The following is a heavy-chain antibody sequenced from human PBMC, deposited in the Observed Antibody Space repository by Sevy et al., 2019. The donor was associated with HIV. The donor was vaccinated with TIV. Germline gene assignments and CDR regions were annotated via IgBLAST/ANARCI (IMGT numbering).Heavy chain of an antibody. J-gene: IGHJ5*02. D-gene: IGHD6-19*01. CDR1: GFTFSSYA. V-gene: IGHV3-23*01. Sequence: GGSLRLSCAASGFTFSSYAMSWVRQAPGKGLEWVSAISGSGGRKYYADSVKGRFTISRDNSKNTLYLQMNSLRAEDTVVYYCAKDLVAVAGTTDWFDPWGQGTLVTVSS. CDR2: ISGSGGRK. CDR3: AKDLVAVAGTTDWFDP.